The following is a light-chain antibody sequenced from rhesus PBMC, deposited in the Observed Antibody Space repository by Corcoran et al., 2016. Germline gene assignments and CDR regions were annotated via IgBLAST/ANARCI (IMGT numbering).Light chain of an antibody. J-gene: IGKJ2*01. Sequence: EIVMTQSPATLALSPGDKATLSCRASQSVSSHLAWYQQQPGQAPRRLIDGASIRATGIPDRCSGSGSGTEFTLTISSLEPEDVGVYFCLQSNNWPYSFGQGTKVEIK. CDR2: GAS. V-gene: IGKV3-24*04. CDR1: QSVSSH. CDR3: LQSNNWPYS.